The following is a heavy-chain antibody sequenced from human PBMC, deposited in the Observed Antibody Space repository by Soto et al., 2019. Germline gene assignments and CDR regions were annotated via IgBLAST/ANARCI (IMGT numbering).Heavy chain of an antibody. V-gene: IGHV3-33*01. D-gene: IGHD6-19*01. J-gene: IGHJ2*01. CDR1: GFTFSSYG. CDR3: ARIPQIAVAGTRFGYFDL. Sequence: QVQLEESGGGVVQPGRSLRLSCAASGFTFSSYGMHWVRQAPGKGLEWVAVIWYDGSNKYYADSVKGRFTISRDNSKNTLYLQVNSLGAEGRAFYYCARIPQIAVAGTRFGYFDLWGRGTLVTVSS. CDR2: IWYDGSNK.